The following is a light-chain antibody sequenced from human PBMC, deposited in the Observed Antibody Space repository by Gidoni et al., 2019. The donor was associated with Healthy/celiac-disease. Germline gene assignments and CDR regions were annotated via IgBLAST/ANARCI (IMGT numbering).Light chain of an antibody. Sequence: IQMTQSPSSLSASVGDSVTIPCRASQSISSYSNWYQQKPGKSPKLLIYAASSLQSGGPSKFSGSGSGTDFTSTISSLQPDDVATYYCQQRYSTLLTFGGGTKVEIK. V-gene: IGKV1-39*01. CDR1: QSISSY. CDR2: AAS. CDR3: QQRYSTLLT. J-gene: IGKJ4*01.